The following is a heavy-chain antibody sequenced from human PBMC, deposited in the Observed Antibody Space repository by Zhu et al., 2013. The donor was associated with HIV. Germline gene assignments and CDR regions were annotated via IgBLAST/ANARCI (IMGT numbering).Heavy chain of an antibody. CDR2: VSGYNDNT. D-gene: IGHD1-26*01. Sequence: QVQLVQSGAEVKKPGASVKVSCKASGYTFTSYGISWVRQAPGQGLEWMGWVSGYNDNTNYAQKLRGRVTMTTDTSTRTAYMELRSLRSDDTAVYYCARDLPLSGTYAPSVNWGQGTLVTVSS. J-gene: IGHJ4*02. CDR1: GYTFTSYG. V-gene: IGHV1-18*01. CDR3: ARDLPLSGTYAPSVN.